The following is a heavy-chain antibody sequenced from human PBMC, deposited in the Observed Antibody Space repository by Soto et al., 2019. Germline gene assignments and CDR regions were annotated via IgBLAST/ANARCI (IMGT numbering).Heavy chain of an antibody. D-gene: IGHD2-15*01. Sequence: GGSLRLSCVGSGFTFDDHWMDWVRQAPGKGLEWVGQIKNRGGTYSTNYAASVEGRFTISRDDSKNSLYLQMNSLKTEDSTLEGGVVVGAPTVIDIANPLQSLPWG. V-gene: IGHV3-72*01. CDR3: VVVGAPTVIDIANPLQSLP. CDR1: GFTFDDHW. CDR2: IKNRGGTYST. J-gene: IGHJ5*02.